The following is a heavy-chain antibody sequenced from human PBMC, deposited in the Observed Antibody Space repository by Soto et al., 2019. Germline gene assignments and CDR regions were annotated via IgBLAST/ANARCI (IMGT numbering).Heavy chain of an antibody. Sequence: PGGCLRLSCAASGFTFTRYSMNWVRQAPGKGLEWVSSISSTTNYIYYGDSMKGRFTISRDNAKNSLYLQMNSLRAEDTAVYYCARESEELTSNFDYCGQGPLVTVSS. J-gene: IGHJ4*02. V-gene: IGHV3-21*06. CDR2: ISSTTNYI. D-gene: IGHD1-7*01. CDR3: ARESEELTSNFDY. CDR1: GFTFTRYS.